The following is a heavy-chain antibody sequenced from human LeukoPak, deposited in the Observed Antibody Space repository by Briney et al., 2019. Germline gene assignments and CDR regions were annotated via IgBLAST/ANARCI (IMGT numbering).Heavy chain of an antibody. Sequence: PSETLSLTCTVSGGSISNYYWSWIRQPAGKGLEWIGHIYTTGSTNYNPSLKSRVTMSVDTSKNQFSLKLSSVTAADTAVYYCARHPNYDFWSGYYPSLFDYWGQGTLVTVSS. D-gene: IGHD3-3*01. CDR1: GGSISNYY. CDR2: IYTTGST. CDR3: ARHPNYDFWSGYYPSLFDY. J-gene: IGHJ4*02. V-gene: IGHV4-4*07.